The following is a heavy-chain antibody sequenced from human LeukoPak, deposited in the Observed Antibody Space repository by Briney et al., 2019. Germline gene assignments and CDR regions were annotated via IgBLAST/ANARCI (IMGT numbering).Heavy chain of an antibody. CDR3: ARVRGLSLTAGTTTISPTYFDY. CDR2: IYYSGST. J-gene: IGHJ4*02. V-gene: IGHV4-59*08. CDR1: GGSISSYY. Sequence: SETLSLTCTVSGGSISSYYWSWIRQPPGKGLEWIGYIYYSGSTNYNPSLKSRVTISVDTSKNQFSLKLSSVTAADTAVYYCARVRGLSLTAGTTTISPTYFDYWGQGTLVTVSS. D-gene: IGHD6-13*01.